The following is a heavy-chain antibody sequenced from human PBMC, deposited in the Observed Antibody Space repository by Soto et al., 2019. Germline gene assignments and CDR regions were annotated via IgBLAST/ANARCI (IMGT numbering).Heavy chain of an antibody. J-gene: IGHJ4*02. D-gene: IGHD2-2*01. V-gene: IGHV3-23*01. CDR2: ISGGTSST. CDR1: GFTFSSYA. Sequence: EVQLLESGGGLVQPGGSLRLSCAASGFTFSSYAMSWVRQAPGKGLEWVSAISGGTSSTYYADSVKGRFTNSRDNSKITMYLQLNSVRAEDTAVYYWAKERRAAAAAPTLDYWGQGHLVTVSS. CDR3: AKERRAAAAAPTLDY.